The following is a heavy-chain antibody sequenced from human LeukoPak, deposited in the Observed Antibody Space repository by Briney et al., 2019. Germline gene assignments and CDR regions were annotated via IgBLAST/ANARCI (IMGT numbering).Heavy chain of an antibody. CDR3: AKLVDYYDSSGYYYFDY. D-gene: IGHD3-22*01. CDR1: GFTFSSYE. CDR2: ISSSGSTI. Sequence: GGSLRLSCAASGFTFSSYEMNWVRQAPGKGLEWVSYISSSGSTIYYADSVKGRFTISRDNAKNSLYLQMNSLRAEDTALYYCAKLVDYYDSSGYYYFDYWGQGTLVTVSS. J-gene: IGHJ4*02. V-gene: IGHV3-48*03.